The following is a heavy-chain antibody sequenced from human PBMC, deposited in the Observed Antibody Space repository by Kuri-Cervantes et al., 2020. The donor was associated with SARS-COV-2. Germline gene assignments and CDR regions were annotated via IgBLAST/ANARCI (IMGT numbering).Heavy chain of an antibody. D-gene: IGHD5-18*01. J-gene: IGHJ5*02. Sequence: GESLKISCAASGFTVSSNYMSWVRQAPGKGLEWVSVIYSGGSTYYADSVKGRFTISRDNSKNTLYLQMNSLRAEDTAVYYCAKVEGYSYPNWLDPWGQGTLVTVSS. CDR1: GFTVSSNY. CDR3: AKVEGYSYPNWLDP. CDR2: IYSGGST. V-gene: IGHV3-53*01.